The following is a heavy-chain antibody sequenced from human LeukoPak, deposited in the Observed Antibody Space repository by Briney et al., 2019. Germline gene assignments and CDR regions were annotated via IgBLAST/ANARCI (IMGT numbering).Heavy chain of an antibody. J-gene: IGHJ5*02. V-gene: IGHV4-30-4*08. D-gene: IGHD3-3*01. CDR1: Y. CDR2: IYYSGST. CDR3: ARTPSLYDFWSGTQEMINWFDP. Sequence: YWIGWVRQMPGKGLEWIGYIYYSGSTYYNPSLKSRVTISVDTSKNQFSLKLSSVTAADTAVYYCARTPSLYDFWSGTQEMINWFDPWGQGTLVTVSS.